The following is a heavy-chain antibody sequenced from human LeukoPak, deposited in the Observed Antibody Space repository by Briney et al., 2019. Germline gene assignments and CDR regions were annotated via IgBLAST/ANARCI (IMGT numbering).Heavy chain of an antibody. CDR2: ITSSCSYI. J-gene: IGHJ1*01. CDR3: ARAKGSGAGTAEYFQH. D-gene: IGHD6-13*01. Sequence: GGSLRLSCAASGFTFTSYSMNWVRQAPGKGLEWVSSITSSCSYIYYADSVKGRFTISRDNAKNSLYLQMNSLRDEDTAVYYCARAKGSGAGTAEYFQHWGQGTLVTVSS. CDR1: GFTFTSYS. V-gene: IGHV3-21*01.